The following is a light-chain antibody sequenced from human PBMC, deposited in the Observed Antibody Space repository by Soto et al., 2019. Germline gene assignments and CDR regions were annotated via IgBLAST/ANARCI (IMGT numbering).Light chain of an antibody. V-gene: IGLV2-14*01. CDR1: SSDIGVYNY. Sequence: QSALTQPASVSGSLGQSITVSCTGTSSDIGVYNYVSWYQQHPGKAPKVMIYDVSNRPSGVSNRFSGSKSGNTASLTISGLQAEDEADYYCGTWDSGLSSALFGGGTKVTVL. CDR2: DVS. J-gene: IGLJ2*01. CDR3: GTWDSGLSSAL.